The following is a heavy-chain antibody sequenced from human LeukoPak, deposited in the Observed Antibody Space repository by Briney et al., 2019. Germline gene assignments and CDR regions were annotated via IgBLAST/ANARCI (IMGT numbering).Heavy chain of an antibody. CDR1: GGTFSSYA. CDR2: IIPILGIA. D-gene: IGHD2-21*02. J-gene: IGHJ5*02. V-gene: IGHV1-69*04. Sequence: SVKVSCKASGGTFSSYAISWVRQAPGQGLEWMGRIIPILGIANYAQKFQGRVTITTDKSTSTAYMELSSLRSDDTAVYYCARALYCGGDCYYWFDPWGQGTLVTVSS. CDR3: ARALYCGGDCYYWFDP.